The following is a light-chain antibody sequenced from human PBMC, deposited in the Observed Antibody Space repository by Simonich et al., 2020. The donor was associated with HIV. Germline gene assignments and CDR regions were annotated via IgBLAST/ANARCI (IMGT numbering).Light chain of an antibody. J-gene: IGKJ3*01. CDR1: QSVSSN. Sequence: EIVLTQSPATLSLSPGERATPSCRASQSVSSNLAWYQQKPGQAPRLVIYATSTRATGIPARFSGSGSGTEFTLTISSMQSEDFAVYYCQQYDNWPLTFGPGTKVDIK. V-gene: IGKV3-15*01. CDR2: ATS. CDR3: QQYDNWPLT.